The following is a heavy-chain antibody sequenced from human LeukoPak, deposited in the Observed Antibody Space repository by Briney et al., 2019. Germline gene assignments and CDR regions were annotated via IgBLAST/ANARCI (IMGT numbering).Heavy chain of an antibody. V-gene: IGHV1-69*05. CDR3: ATRYSSSWQNFDY. CDR1: GGTFSSYA. CDR2: IIPIFGTA. D-gene: IGHD6-13*01. J-gene: IGHJ4*02. Sequence: ASVKVSCKASGGTFSSYAISWVRQAPGHGLEWMGRIIPIFGTANYAQKFQGRVTITTDESTSTAYTELSSLRSEDTAVYYCATRYSSSWQNFDYWGQGTLVTVSS.